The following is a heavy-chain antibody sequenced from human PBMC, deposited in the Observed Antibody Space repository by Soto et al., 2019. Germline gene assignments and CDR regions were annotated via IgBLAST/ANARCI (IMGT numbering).Heavy chain of an antibody. D-gene: IGHD2-15*01. V-gene: IGHV3-23*01. CDR1: GFTFSSYA. Sequence: GGSLRLSCAASGFTFSSYAMSWVRQAPGKGLEWVSAISGSGGSTYYADSVKGRFTISRDNSKNTLYLQMNSLRAEDTAVYYCAKDLGLPIVVVVAATLEDAFDIWGQGTMVTVSS. CDR2: ISGSGGST. CDR3: AKDLGLPIVVVVAATLEDAFDI. J-gene: IGHJ3*02.